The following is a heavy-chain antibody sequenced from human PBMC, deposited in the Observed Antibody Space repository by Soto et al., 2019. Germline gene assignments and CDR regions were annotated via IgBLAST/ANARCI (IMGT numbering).Heavy chain of an antibody. CDR3: ARGAAAAPRAYYFDY. J-gene: IGHJ4*02. D-gene: IGHD6-13*01. CDR1: GFTFSSYG. CDR2: IWYDGSNK. V-gene: IGHV3-33*01. Sequence: QVQLVESGGGVVQPGRSLRLSCAASGFTFSSYGMHWVRQAPGKGLEWVAVIWYDGSNKYYADSVKGRFTISRDNSKNALYLQMNSLTAEATAVYYCARGAAAAPRAYYFDYWGQGTLVTVSS.